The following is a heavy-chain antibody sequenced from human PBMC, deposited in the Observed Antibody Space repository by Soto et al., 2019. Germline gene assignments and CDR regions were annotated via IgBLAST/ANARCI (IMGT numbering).Heavy chain of an antibody. J-gene: IGHJ4*02. CDR2: IRSGGDT. V-gene: IGHV3-23*01. CDR1: GFTFSTYA. D-gene: IGHD1-26*01. Sequence: EVQLLESGGGLVQPGGSLRLSCAASGFTFSTYAMSWVRQAPGKGLEWVSAIRSGGDTYYTDSVKGRFTISRDNSKNTLYLQMNSLRAEDTAVYYCAKNQWELVYWGQGTLVTVSS. CDR3: AKNQWELVY.